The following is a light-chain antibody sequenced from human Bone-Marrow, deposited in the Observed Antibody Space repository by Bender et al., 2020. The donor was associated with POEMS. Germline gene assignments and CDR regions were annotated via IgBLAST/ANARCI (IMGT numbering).Light chain of an antibody. CDR1: SSDVGGYDY. V-gene: IGLV2-14*03. J-gene: IGLJ1*01. Sequence: QSALTQPASVSGSPGQSITISCTGTSSDVGGYDYVSWYQQHPGKAPKLIINNVSNRPSGVSNRFSGSKSGNTASLIISGLQAEDEADYYCNSYTTSSTHVFGSGTKVTVL. CDR3: NSYTTSSTHV. CDR2: NVS.